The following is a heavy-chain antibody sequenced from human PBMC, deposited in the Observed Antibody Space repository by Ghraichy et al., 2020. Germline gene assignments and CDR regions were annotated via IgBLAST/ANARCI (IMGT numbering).Heavy chain of an antibody. J-gene: IGHJ4*02. CDR3: ARDVPAVGTTLGHPDY. CDR2: ISTDGSYQ. V-gene: IGHV3-30*04. CDR1: GFTFSSHA. Sequence: GGSLRLSCAASGFTFSSHAMHWVRQAPGKGLEWVAAISTDGSYQPYADFAKGRFTISRDNSRDTLFLQVSSLRGDDTAVYYCARDVPAVGTTLGHPDYWGQGTLVTVSS. D-gene: IGHD1-26*01.